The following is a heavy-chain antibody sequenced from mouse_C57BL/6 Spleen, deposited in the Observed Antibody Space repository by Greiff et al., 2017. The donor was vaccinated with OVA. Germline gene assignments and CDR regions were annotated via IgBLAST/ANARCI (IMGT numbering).Heavy chain of an antibody. Sequence: VQLQESGAELARPGASVKLSCKASGYTFTSYGISWVKQRTGQGLEWIGEIYPRSGNTYYNEKFKGKATLTADKSSSTAYMELRSLTSEDSAVYFCARRDSSGAMDYWGQGTSVTVSS. CDR2: IYPRSGNT. D-gene: IGHD3-2*01. CDR1: GYTFTSYG. V-gene: IGHV1-81*01. CDR3: ARRDSSGAMDY. J-gene: IGHJ4*01.